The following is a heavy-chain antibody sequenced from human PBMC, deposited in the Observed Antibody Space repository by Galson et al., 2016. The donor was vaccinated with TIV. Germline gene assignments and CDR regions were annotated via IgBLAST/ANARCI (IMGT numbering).Heavy chain of an antibody. CDR2: IYPGDSNT. V-gene: IGHV5-51*03. CDR1: GYNFMNYW. D-gene: IGHD2-15*01. Sequence: QSGAEVKKPGESLKISCKASGYNFMNYWIGWVRHMPGKGLEWMGIIYPGDSNTRYSPSFEGQVTISADMSINTAYLQWSSLKASDTAIYYCARTHHKWGWEMLPWGQGTLVTVSS. J-gene: IGHJ5*02. CDR3: ARTHHKWGWEMLP.